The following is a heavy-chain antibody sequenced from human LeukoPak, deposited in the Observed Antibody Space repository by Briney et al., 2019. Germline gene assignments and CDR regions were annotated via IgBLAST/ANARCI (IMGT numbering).Heavy chain of an antibody. CDR3: AKDSSSSNYYYGMDV. V-gene: IGHV3-23*01. D-gene: IGHD6-13*01. CDR2: ISGSGGST. J-gene: IGHJ6*02. CDR1: GGSISSYY. Sequence: ETLSLTCTVSGGSISSYYWSWVRQAPGKGLEWVSAISGSGGSTYYADSVKGRFTISRDNSRNTLFLQMNSLRAEDTAVYYCAKDSSSSNYYYGMDVWGQGTTVTVSS.